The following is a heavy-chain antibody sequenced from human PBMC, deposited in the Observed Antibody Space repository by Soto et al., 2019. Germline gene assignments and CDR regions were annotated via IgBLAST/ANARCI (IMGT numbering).Heavy chain of an antibody. Sequence: SETLSLTCAVNGGSLSGYYWSWIRQSPGKGLEWIGEINHRGSSDYNPSLKSRVTISIDASKNHVTLELTSVTAADTAVYYCARSDNRNSLYGVDVWGQGTAVTVSS. J-gene: IGHJ6*02. CDR3: ARSDNRNSLYGVDV. CDR1: GGSLSGYY. D-gene: IGHD1-7*01. V-gene: IGHV4-34*01. CDR2: INHRGSS.